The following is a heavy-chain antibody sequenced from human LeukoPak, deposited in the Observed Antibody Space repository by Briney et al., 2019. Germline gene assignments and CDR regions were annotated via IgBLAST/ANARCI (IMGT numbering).Heavy chain of an antibody. CDR3: ARDSGSVVVTARGESDAFDI. D-gene: IGHD2-21*02. V-gene: IGHV3-33*01. J-gene: IGHJ3*02. Sequence: PGGSLRLSCAASGFTFSSYGMHWVRQAPGKGLEWVAVIWYDGSNKYYADSVKGRFTISRDNSKNTLYLQMNGLRAEDTAVYYCARDSGSVVVTARGESDAFDIWGQGTMVTVSS. CDR1: GFTFSSYG. CDR2: IWYDGSNK.